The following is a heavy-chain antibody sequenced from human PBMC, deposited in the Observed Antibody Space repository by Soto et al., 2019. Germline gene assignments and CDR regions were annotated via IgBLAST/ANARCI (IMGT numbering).Heavy chain of an antibody. CDR1: GYTFSSYW. Sequence: PVQPLKISSKGSGYTFSSYWIGWVSQMPGKGLEWMGIIYPGDSDIRSSPSLQGQVTISADKSISTAYLQWNSLKASDTAMYYCARQEEVVGNFDYWGQGTLVTVPQ. CDR2: IYPGDSDI. CDR3: ARQEEVVGNFDY. J-gene: IGHJ4*02. V-gene: IGHV5-51*01. D-gene: IGHD2-15*01.